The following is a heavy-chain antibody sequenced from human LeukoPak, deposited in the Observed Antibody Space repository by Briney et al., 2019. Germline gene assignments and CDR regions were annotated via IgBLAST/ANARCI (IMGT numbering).Heavy chain of an antibody. J-gene: IGHJ4*02. Sequence: ASVKVSCKASGYTFTSYGISWVRQAPGQGLEWMGWISAYNGNTNYAQKLQGRVTMTTDTSTSTAYMELRSLRSDDTAVYYCARDRAGIAAAGSFDYWGQGTLVTVAS. CDR2: ISAYNGNT. CDR3: ARDRAGIAAAGSFDY. V-gene: IGHV1-18*01. D-gene: IGHD6-13*01. CDR1: GYTFTSYG.